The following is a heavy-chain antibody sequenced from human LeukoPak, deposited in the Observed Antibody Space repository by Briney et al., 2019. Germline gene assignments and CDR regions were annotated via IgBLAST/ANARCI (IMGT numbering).Heavy chain of an antibody. CDR1: GYSFTTYW. D-gene: IGHD1-7*01. CDR3: ATPTLGTIGEYLFDY. J-gene: IGHJ4*02. V-gene: IGHV5-51*01. CDR2: IYPGDSDA. Sequence: GESLKISCKGSGYSFTTYWIGWVRQLPGKGLEWMGIIYPGDSDARYSPSFQGRVTISADKSISTAYLQWSTLKASDTAVYYCATPTLGTIGEYLFDYWGQGTLSPSPQ.